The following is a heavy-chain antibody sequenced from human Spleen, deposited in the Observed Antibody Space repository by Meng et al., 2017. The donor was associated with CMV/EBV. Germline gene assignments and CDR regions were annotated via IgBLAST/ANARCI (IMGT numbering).Heavy chain of an antibody. Sequence: GESLKISCAASGFTFSSYGMHWVRQAPGKGLEWVAVIWYDGSNKYYADSVKGRFTISRDNSKNSLYLQMNSLRSEDSALYYCAKDILYGDYGMDVWGQGTTVTVSS. CDR3: AKDILYGDYGMDV. J-gene: IGHJ6*02. CDR2: IWYDGSNK. D-gene: IGHD2-8*01. V-gene: IGHV3-33*03. CDR1: GFTFSSYG.